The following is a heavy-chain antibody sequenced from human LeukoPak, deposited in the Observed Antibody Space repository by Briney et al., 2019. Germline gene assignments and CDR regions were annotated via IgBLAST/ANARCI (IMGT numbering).Heavy chain of an antibody. CDR1: GFTFSDYY. D-gene: IGHD3-22*01. CDR2: ISGSSTDT. CDR3: ARVISISSGFYAY. J-gene: IGHJ4*02. V-gene: IGHV3-11*06. Sequence: GGSLRLSCAAPGFTFSDYYMSWIRQAPGKGLEWLAYISGSSTDTNYADSVKGRFTISRDNAKNSLYLQINSLRVEDTAFYYCARVISISSGFYAYWGQGTLVTVSS.